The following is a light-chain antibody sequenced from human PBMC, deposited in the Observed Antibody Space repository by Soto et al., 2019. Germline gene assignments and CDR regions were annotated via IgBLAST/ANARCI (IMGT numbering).Light chain of an antibody. J-gene: IGKJ1*01. V-gene: IGKV1-5*01. Sequence: DIQMTQSPSTLSASIGDRVTITCRASESIRTWLAWYQHKPGKAPKFLIYDASSLQSGVPSRFSGSGSGPDFTLTISSLQPEDSATYYCQHYNSYSEAFGQGTKVDIK. CDR3: QHYNSYSEA. CDR1: ESIRTW. CDR2: DAS.